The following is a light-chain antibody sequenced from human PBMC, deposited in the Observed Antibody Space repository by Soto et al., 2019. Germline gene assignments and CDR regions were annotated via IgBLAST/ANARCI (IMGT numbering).Light chain of an antibody. V-gene: IGKV3-15*01. CDR2: GAS. CDR1: QNIRSN. J-gene: IGKJ2*01. Sequence: EIVMTQSPATLSVSPGEGATLSCRASQNIRSNLAWYQQQCGQAPRLLIYGASIRAAGIPARFSGSGSGTEFTLTGSSLQSEDFAVYYCQHYGNWPPRYTFGQGTKLEIK. CDR3: QHYGNWPPRYT.